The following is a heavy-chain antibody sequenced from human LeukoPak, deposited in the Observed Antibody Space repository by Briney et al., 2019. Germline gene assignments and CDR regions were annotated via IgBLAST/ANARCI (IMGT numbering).Heavy chain of an antibody. CDR2: IISNSGGGTT. D-gene: IGHD6-19*01. Sequence: GGSLRLSCAASGFTVSSNYMSWVRQAPGKGLEWVGRIISNSGGGTTDYAAPVKGRFTISRDDSTNTVYLQMNGLKIEDTAVYYCASHSAQWLLGYWGQGTLVTVSS. CDR1: GFTVSSNY. V-gene: IGHV3-15*01. J-gene: IGHJ4*02. CDR3: ASHSAQWLLGY.